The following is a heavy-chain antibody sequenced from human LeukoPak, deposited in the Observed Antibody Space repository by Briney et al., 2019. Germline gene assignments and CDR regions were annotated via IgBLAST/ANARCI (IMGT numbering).Heavy chain of an antibody. CDR3: AKFCGDCTHGLCYCIDY. CDR2: ICGSVSGSGDCT. J-gene: IGHJ4*02. D-gene: IGHD2-8*01. V-gene: IGHV3-23*01. CDR1: GFSFGSYA. Sequence: GGSLRLSCAASGFSFGSYAMSWVRQAAGKGLEWVSEICGSVSGSGDCTHYADSVKGRFTISRDNSKKTLYLQMNSLRAEDTAVYYCAKFCGDCTHGLCYCIDYWGQGTLVTVSS.